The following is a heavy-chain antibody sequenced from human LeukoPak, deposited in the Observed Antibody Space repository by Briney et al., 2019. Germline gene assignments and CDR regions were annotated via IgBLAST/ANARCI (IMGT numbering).Heavy chain of an antibody. J-gene: IGHJ4*02. CDR2: IYYSGST. D-gene: IGHD3-3*01. CDR1: GGSISSYY. V-gene: IGHV4-59*01. Sequence: PSETLSLTCTVSGGSISSYYWSWIRQPPGKGLEWIGYIYYSGSTNYNPSLKSRVTISVDTSKNQFSLKLSSVTAADTAVYYCARSASSPQYYDLWSGYYAFGYWGQRTLVTVSS. CDR3: ARSASSPQYYDLWSGYYAFGY.